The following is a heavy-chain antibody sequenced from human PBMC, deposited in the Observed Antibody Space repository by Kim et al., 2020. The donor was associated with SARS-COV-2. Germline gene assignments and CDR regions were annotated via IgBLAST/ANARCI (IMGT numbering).Heavy chain of an antibody. V-gene: IGHV3-48*02. Sequence: GGSLRLSCAASGFTFSSYSMNWVRQAPGKGLEWVSYISSSSSTIYYADSVKGRFTISRDNAKNSLYLQMNSLRDEDTAVYYCAGHDYVISYYGMDVWGQGTTVTVSS. D-gene: IGHD4-17*01. CDR2: ISSSSSTI. J-gene: IGHJ6*02. CDR3: AGHDYVISYYGMDV. CDR1: GFTFSSYS.